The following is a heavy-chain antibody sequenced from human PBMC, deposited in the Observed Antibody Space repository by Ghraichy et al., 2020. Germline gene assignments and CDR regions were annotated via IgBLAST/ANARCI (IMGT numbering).Heavy chain of an antibody. J-gene: IGHJ4*02. D-gene: IGHD3-16*01. V-gene: IGHV3-23*01. CDR2: ISGSGGST. CDR3: AKGGPQTFDY. Sequence: GSLRLSCAASGFTFSSYAMSWVRQAPGKGLEWVSTISGSGGSTNYADSGKGRFTISRDNSKNTLYLQMNSLRADDTAVYYCAKGGPQTFDYWGQGTLVTVSS. CDR1: GFTFSSYA.